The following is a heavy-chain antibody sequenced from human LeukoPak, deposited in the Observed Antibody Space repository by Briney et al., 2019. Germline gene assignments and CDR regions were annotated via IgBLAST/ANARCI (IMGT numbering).Heavy chain of an antibody. CDR3: ARCQLLLGWFDP. CDR1: GYTFASYY. Sequence: GASVKVSCKASGYTFASYYMHWVRQAPGQGLEWMGIINPSGGSTSYAQKFQGRVTMTRDTSTSTVYMELSSLRSEDTAVYYCARCQLLLGWFDPWGQGTLVTVSS. D-gene: IGHD2-15*01. CDR2: INPSGGST. J-gene: IGHJ5*02. V-gene: IGHV1-46*03.